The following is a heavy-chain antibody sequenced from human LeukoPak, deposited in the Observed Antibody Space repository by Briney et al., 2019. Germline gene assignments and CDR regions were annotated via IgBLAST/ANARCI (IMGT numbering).Heavy chain of an antibody. CDR1: GFTVSSNY. CDR2: IYSGGST. CDR3: ARAGYYYDSSGYRTPFDY. D-gene: IGHD3-22*01. Sequence: GGSLRLXCAASGFTVSSNYMSWVRQAPGKGLEWVSVIYSGGSTYYADSVKGRFTISRDNSKNTLYLQMNSLRAEDTAVYYCARAGYYYDSSGYRTPFDYWGQGTLVTVSS. V-gene: IGHV3-53*01. J-gene: IGHJ4*02.